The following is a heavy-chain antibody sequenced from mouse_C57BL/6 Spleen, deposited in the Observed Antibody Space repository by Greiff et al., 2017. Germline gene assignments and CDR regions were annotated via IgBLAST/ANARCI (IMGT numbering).Heavy chain of an antibody. J-gene: IGHJ3*01. CDR2: IYPGSGST. Sequence: VQLQQPGAELVKPGASVKMSCKASGYTFTSYWITWVKQRPGQGLEWIGDIYPGSGSTNYNETFKSKATLTVDPSSSTAYMQLSSLTSEDSAVDYCARYYGSRKGFAYWGQGTLVTVSA. V-gene: IGHV1-55*01. CDR3: ARYYGSRKGFAY. D-gene: IGHD1-1*01. CDR1: GYTFTSYW.